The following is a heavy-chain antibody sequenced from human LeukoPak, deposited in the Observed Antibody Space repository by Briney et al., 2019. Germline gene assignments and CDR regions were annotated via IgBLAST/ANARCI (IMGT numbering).Heavy chain of an antibody. CDR1: GGSISGGRYY. Sequence: PSETLSLTCTVSGGSISGGRYYWGWVRQPAGTGLEWIGRIYASGNTNYNPSLKSRVTISVDTSKSQFSLKLSSVTAADTAVYYCARSSLEARPIAARANCFDPWGQGTLVTVSS. CDR3: ARSSLEARPIAARANCFDP. D-gene: IGHD6-6*01. CDR2: IYASGNT. J-gene: IGHJ5*02. V-gene: IGHV4-61*02.